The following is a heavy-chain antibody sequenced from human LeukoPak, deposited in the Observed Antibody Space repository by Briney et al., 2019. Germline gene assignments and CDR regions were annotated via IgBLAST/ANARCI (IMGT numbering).Heavy chain of an antibody. CDR3: ARGHSGSYYAGY. CDR2: IIPIFGTA. Sequence: SLKVSCKASGGTFSSYAISWVRQAPGQGLEWMGGIIPIFGTANYAQKFQGRVTITADKSTSTAYMELSSLRSEDTAVYYCARGHSGSYYAGYWGQGILVTVSS. V-gene: IGHV1-69*06. CDR1: GGTFSSYA. D-gene: IGHD1-26*01. J-gene: IGHJ4*02.